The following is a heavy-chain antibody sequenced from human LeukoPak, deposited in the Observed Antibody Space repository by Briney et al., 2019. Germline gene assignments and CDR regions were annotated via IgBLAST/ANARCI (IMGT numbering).Heavy chain of an antibody. CDR1: GFTFPSSE. V-gene: IGHV3-48*03. J-gene: IGHJ4*02. CDR2: ISKNIYTT. Sequence: PGGSLSLSCAATGFTFPSSEMNWVRQAPARGLAGVSHISKNIYTTYYAGSVKVRFTISRDNARISLYLQMNSLRAEDTSIYYCTRDPGYTGSPIDSWGQGTLVTVSS. D-gene: IGHD2-2*02. CDR3: TRDPGYTGSPIDS.